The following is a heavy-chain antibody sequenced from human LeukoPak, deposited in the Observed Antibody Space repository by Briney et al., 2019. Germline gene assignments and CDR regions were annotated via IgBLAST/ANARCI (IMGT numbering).Heavy chain of an antibody. CDR2: IYFSGSA. CDR3: ARHNGGGVGSYVAPGPPDYFDY. V-gene: IGHV4-39*01. D-gene: IGHD1-26*01. J-gene: IGHJ4*02. Sequence: SETLSLTCIASGDITHYWGWIRQPPGKGLECIGSIYFSGSAYYSPSLRSRVTISLDTSKKQLSLKLNSVTAADTAIYYCARHNGGGVGSYVAPGPPDYFDYWGQGTLVTVSS. CDR1: GDITHY.